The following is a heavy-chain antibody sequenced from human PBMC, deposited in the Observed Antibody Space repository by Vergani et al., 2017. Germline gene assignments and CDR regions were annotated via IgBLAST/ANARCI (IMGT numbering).Heavy chain of an antibody. Sequence: QVQVVQSGAEVKKSGASVKVSCKTSGYTFSNYYMHWVRQAPGQGLEWMGIINPSGGHTNYAQKFQGRVTMTMDTSTSTVYMERSSLRSEDTAIYYCARGDYGILTGYRYWGQGTLVTVSA. CDR3: ARGDYGILTGYRY. CDR2: INPSGGHT. V-gene: IGHV1-46*03. CDR1: GYTFSNYY. D-gene: IGHD3-9*01. J-gene: IGHJ4*02.